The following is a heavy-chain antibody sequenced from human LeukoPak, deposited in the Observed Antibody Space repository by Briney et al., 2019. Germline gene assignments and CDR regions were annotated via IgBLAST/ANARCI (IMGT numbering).Heavy chain of an antibody. CDR3: AKEVIVWSS. Sequence: GGSLRLSCAASGFTVNSNYMSWVRQAPGKGLEWVSAISGSGGSTYYADPVKGRFTISRDNSRNTLYLQMNSLRAEDTAVYYCAKEVIVWSSRGQGTLVTVSS. J-gene: IGHJ4*02. CDR1: GFTVNSNY. D-gene: IGHD2/OR15-2a*01. V-gene: IGHV3-23*01. CDR2: ISGSGGST.